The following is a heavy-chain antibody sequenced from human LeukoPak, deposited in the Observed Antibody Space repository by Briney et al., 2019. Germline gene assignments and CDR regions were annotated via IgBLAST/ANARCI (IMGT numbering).Heavy chain of an antibody. Sequence: GESLKISCQGSGYSFTSYWIGWVRQMPGKGLEWMGIIYPGDSDTRYSPSFQGQVTISADKSISTAYLQWSSLKASDTAMYYCARHGGYGGNQKAHFDYWGQGTLVTVSS. J-gene: IGHJ4*02. D-gene: IGHD4-23*01. CDR2: IYPGDSDT. CDR1: GYSFTSYW. CDR3: ARHGGYGGNQKAHFDY. V-gene: IGHV5-51*01.